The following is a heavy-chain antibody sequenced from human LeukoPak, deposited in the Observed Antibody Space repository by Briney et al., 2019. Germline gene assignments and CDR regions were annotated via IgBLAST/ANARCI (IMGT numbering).Heavy chain of an antibody. J-gene: IGHJ4*02. D-gene: IGHD6-19*01. CDR1: GFTFSSYG. CDR2: IRYDGSNK. V-gene: IGHV3-30*02. Sequence: PGGSLRLSCAASGFTFSSYGMHWVRQAPGKGLEWVAFIRYDGSNKYYADFVKGRFTISRDNSKNTLYLQMNSLRAEDTAVYYCARDPVAAKRTFDYWGQGTLVTVSS. CDR3: ARDPVAAKRTFDY.